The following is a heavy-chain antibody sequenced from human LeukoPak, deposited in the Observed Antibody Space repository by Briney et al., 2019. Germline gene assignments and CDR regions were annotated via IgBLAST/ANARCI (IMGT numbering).Heavy chain of an antibody. CDR2: ISWNSGSI. V-gene: IGHV3-9*01. Sequence: GGSLRLSCAASGFTFDDYAMHWVRQAPGKGLEWVSGISWNSGSIGYADSVKGRFTISRDNAKNSLYLQMNSLRAEDTALYYCAKDTGYSSGWYTFDSWGQGTLVTVSS. CDR3: AKDTGYSSGWYTFDS. CDR1: GFTFDDYA. J-gene: IGHJ4*02. D-gene: IGHD6-19*01.